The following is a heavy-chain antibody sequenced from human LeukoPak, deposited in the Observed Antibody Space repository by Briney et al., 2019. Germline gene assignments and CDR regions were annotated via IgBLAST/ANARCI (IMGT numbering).Heavy chain of an antibody. CDR3: ARGGNYRLDY. CDR1: GFTFSNSW. D-gene: IGHD4-11*01. CDR2: TNSDGRIT. V-gene: IGHV3-74*03. Sequence: PGGSLRLSCAASGFTFSNSWMHWVRQAPGKGLVWVSRTNSDGRITKCADSVKGRFTISRDNAKNTLYLQMNSLRAEDTAVYYCARGGNYRLDYWGQGTLVTVSS. J-gene: IGHJ4*02.